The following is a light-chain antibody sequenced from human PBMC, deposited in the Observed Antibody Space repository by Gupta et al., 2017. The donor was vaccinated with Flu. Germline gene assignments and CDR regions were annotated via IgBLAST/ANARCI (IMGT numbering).Light chain of an antibody. CDR3: ISDTDSSTYV. Sequence: SMAISCTGTSSDVGGYKYVSWYQQHPGKVPKLIIYEVSNRPSGVSNRFSGSKSGNTASLTISGLQDEDEADYYCISDTDSSTYVFGTGTKVTVL. CDR2: EVS. CDR1: SSDVGGYKY. V-gene: IGLV2-14*01. J-gene: IGLJ1*01.